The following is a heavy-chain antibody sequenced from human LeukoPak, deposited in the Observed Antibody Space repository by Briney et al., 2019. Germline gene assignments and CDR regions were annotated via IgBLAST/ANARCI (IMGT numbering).Heavy chain of an antibody. V-gene: IGHV3-23*01. Sequence: GGSLRLSCAASGFTFSSYAMSWVRQAPGRGLEWASAISGSGGSTYYADSVKGRFTISRDNSKNTLYLQMNSLRAEDTAVYYCAKGPGGYDYYYGMDVWGQGTTVTVSS. D-gene: IGHD3-10*01. CDR1: GFTFSSYA. J-gene: IGHJ6*02. CDR3: AKGPGGYDYYYGMDV. CDR2: ISGSGGST.